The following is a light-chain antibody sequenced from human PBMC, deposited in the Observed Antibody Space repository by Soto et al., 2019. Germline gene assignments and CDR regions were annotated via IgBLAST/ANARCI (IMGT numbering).Light chain of an antibody. Sequence: IQMTQSPSTLSASVGDRVTITCRASQSISSWLAWYQQKPEKAPKLLIFDASSLDSGVPSRFSGSGSGTEFTLTISSLQPDDFATYYCQQYNIYSYTFGQGTKVDIK. J-gene: IGKJ2*01. CDR2: DAS. CDR3: QQYNIYSYT. V-gene: IGKV1-5*01. CDR1: QSISSW.